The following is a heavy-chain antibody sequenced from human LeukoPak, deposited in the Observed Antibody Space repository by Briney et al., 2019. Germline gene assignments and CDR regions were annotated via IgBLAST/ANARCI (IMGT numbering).Heavy chain of an antibody. Sequence: PGGSLRLSCAASGFTFSSYAMSWVRQALGMGLAWVSAISGSGGSTYYADSVKGRFTISRDTSKNTLYLQMNSLRAEDTAVYYCARGRYYDNSVYYYFDYWGQGTLVTVSS. V-gene: IGHV3-23*01. D-gene: IGHD3-22*01. J-gene: IGHJ4*02. CDR1: GFTFSSYA. CDR3: ARGRYYDNSVYYYFDY. CDR2: ISGSGGST.